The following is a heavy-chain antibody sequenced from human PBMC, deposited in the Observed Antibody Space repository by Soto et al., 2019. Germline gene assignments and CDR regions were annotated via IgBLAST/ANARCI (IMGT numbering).Heavy chain of an antibody. Sequence: SGPTLVNPTQPLTLTCTLSGFSLNASGARVGWIRQPPGKALEWLALIYWDDGKRYSPSRKNRLTVTKDTLKNQVVLTMTNIDTAETGTYYCAHGEYSSDRWCCFDYWDQGTLVTVSS. CDR2: IYWDDGK. J-gene: IGHJ4*02. V-gene: IGHV2-5*02. D-gene: IGHD2-8*01. CDR3: AHGEYSSDRWCCFDY. CDR1: GFSLNASGAR.